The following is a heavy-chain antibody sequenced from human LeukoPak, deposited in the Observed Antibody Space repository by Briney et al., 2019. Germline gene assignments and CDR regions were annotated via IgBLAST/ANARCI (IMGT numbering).Heavy chain of an antibody. Sequence: GGSLRLSCAASGFSFSNYAMHWVRQAPGKGLEWVSVISWNSGSIGYADSVKGRFTISRDNAKNSLYLQMNSLRAEDMALYYCAKDIGSYGSGSFDYWGQGTLVTVSS. D-gene: IGHD3-10*01. CDR1: GFSFSNYA. V-gene: IGHV3-9*03. CDR2: ISWNSGSI. J-gene: IGHJ4*02. CDR3: AKDIGSYGSGSFDY.